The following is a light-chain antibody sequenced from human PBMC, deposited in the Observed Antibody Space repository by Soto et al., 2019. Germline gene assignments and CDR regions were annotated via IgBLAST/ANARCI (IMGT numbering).Light chain of an antibody. V-gene: IGKV1-5*01. J-gene: IGKJ2*01. CDR2: DAT. CDR1: QSITRW. Sequence: DIQMTQSPSTLSASVGDRVTITCRADQSITRWLAWFQQKPGKAPSLLIYDATNLQPGVPSRFSGSGSGTEFTLTISSLQPDDFATCYCQQYNGYSHSFGQGTRVEIK. CDR3: QQYNGYSHS.